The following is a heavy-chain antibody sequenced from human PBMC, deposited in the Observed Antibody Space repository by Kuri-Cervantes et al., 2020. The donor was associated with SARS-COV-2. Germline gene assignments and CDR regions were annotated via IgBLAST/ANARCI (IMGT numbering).Heavy chain of an antibody. V-gene: IGHV4-39*01. CDR1: GGSISSSSYY. J-gene: IGHJ5*02. D-gene: IGHD6-19*01. CDR2: IYYSGST. Sequence: SETLSLTCTVSGGSISSSSYYWGWIRQPPGKGLEWIGSIYYSGSTYYNPSLKSRVTISVDTSKNQFSLKLSSVTAADTAVYYCARHGSSSSGWNFNWFDPWGQGTLVTVSS. CDR3: ARHGSSSSGWNFNWFDP.